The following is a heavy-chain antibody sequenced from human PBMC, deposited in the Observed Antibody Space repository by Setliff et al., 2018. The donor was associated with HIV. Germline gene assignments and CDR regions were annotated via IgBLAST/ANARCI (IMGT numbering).Heavy chain of an antibody. J-gene: IGHJ4*02. CDR3: ARGRSITIFGVAYFDF. CDR1: GGSISSTNYY. D-gene: IGHD3-3*01. Sequence: ETLSLTCTVSGGSISSTNYYWGWIRQTPGKGLEWIGSIYYSGTTYYNPSLKSRVTMSVDTSTSRLSLKVHSVTAADTAMYYCARGRSITIFGVAYFDFWGQGTQVTVSS. CDR2: IYYSGTT. V-gene: IGHV4-39*07.